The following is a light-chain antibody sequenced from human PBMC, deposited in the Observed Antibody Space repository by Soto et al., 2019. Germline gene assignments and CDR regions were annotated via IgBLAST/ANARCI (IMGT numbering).Light chain of an antibody. CDR3: QSYDSSLSGWV. CDR2: VTS. Sequence: QSVLTQPPSVSGAPGRRVTISCPGGSSKIGAGYVVPWYQQLPGPAPKLLFIVTSNRPSGVPDRFSGSKSGTSASLAITGLQAEDEADYYCQSYDSSLSGWVFGGGTKLTVL. CDR1: SSKIGAGYV. V-gene: IGLV1-40*01. J-gene: IGLJ3*02.